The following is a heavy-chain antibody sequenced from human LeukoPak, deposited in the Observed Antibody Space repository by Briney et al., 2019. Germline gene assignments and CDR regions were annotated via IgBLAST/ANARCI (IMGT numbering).Heavy chain of an antibody. D-gene: IGHD2-15*01. CDR1: GGSISSYY. V-gene: IGHV4-59*01. CDR2: IYYSGST. J-gene: IGHJ6*03. CDR3: ARGWWAPARSLYYYYYYMDV. Sequence: SETLSLTCTVSGGSISSYYWSWIRQPPGKGLEWPGYIYYSGSTNYNPSLKSRVTISVDTSKNQFSLKLSSVTAAETAVYYCARGWWAPARSLYYYYYYMDVWGKGTTVTVSS.